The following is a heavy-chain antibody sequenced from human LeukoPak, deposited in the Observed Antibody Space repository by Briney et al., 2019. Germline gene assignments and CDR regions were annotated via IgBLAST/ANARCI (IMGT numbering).Heavy chain of an antibody. D-gene: IGHD3-22*01. CDR3: ARDGSTSGFFD. CDR1: GFTFRTYE. V-gene: IGHV3-48*03. CDR2: ISGSGTST. Sequence: PGGSLRLSCAASGFTFRTYEMNWVRQAPGKGLEWVSYISGSGTSTSYADSVKGRFTISRDNAKESVYLQMDSLRDEDTAVYYCARDGSTSGFFDWGQGTLVTVSS. J-gene: IGHJ4*02.